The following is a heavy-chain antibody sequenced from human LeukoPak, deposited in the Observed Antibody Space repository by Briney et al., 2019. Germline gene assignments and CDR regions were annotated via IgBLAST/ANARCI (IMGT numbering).Heavy chain of an antibody. D-gene: IGHD3-10*01. J-gene: IGHJ4*02. V-gene: IGHV3-9*01. CDR3: ARVMNYYGSGSPFDY. CDR1: GFTFDDYA. Sequence: GGSLRLSCAASGFTFDDYAMHWVRQAPGKGLEWVSGISWNSGSIGYADSVKGRFTISRDNAKNSLYLQMNSLRAEDTAVYYCARVMNYYGSGSPFDYWGQGTLVTVSS. CDR2: ISWNSGSI.